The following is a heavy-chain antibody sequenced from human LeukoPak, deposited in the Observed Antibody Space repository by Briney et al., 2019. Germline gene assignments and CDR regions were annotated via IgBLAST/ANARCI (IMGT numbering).Heavy chain of an antibody. CDR3: ARHIGGGIEDMDV. J-gene: IGHJ6*03. CDR1: GGSIGTYY. Sequence: SETLSLICPVSGGSIGTYYWSWVRQSPGKGLEWIGYIYVTGNRYNPYLQSRVTISVDTSRNQFFLKMTSVTAADTAVYYCARHIGGGIEDMDVWGKGIKVTVSS. CDR2: IYVTGN. D-gene: IGHD3-16*02. V-gene: IGHV4-59*08.